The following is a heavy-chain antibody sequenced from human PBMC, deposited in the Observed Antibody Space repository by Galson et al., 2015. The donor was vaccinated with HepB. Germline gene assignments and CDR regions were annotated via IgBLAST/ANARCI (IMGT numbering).Heavy chain of an antibody. V-gene: IGHV3-30*18. J-gene: IGHJ4*02. CDR1: GFTFSSYG. CDR3: AKDLRGIWFGEYPRGY. CDR2: ISYDGSNK. Sequence: SLRLSCAASGFTFSSYGMHWVRQAPGKGLEWVAVISYDGSNKYYADSVKGRFTISRDNSKNTLYLQMNSLRAEDTAVYYCAKDLRGIWFGEYPRGYWGQGTLVTVSS. D-gene: IGHD3-10*01.